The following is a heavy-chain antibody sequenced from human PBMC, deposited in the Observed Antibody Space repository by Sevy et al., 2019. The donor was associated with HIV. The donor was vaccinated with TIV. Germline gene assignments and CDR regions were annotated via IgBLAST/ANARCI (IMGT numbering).Heavy chain of an antibody. CDR3: ARIDYGDYEITREYYMGV. J-gene: IGHJ6*03. D-gene: IGHD4-17*01. Sequence: GGSLRLSCAASGFTFSSYWMSWVRQAPGKGLEWVANINQDGSEKHYGDSVKGRVTISRDSSKNSLFLQVHSLRVEDTAVYFCARIDYGDYEITREYYMGVWGKGTTVTVSS. CDR2: INQDGSEK. V-gene: IGHV3-7*01. CDR1: GFTFSSYW.